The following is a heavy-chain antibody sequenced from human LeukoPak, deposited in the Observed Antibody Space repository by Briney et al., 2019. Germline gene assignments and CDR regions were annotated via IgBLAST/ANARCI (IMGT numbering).Heavy chain of an antibody. D-gene: IGHD3-10*01. Sequence: ASVKVSCKASDYTFTSYGISWVRQAPGQGPEWMGWISAYNGNTNYAQKLQGRVTMTTGTSTSTAYMELRSLRSDDTAVYYCASPGSGGPRGYYYGMDVWGQGTTVTVSS. CDR2: ISAYNGNT. CDR3: ASPGSGGPRGYYYGMDV. CDR1: DYTFTSYG. V-gene: IGHV1-18*01. J-gene: IGHJ6*02.